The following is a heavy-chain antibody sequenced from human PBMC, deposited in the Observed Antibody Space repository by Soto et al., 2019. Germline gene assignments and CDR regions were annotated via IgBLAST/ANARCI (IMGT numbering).Heavy chain of an antibody. J-gene: IGHJ6*02. D-gene: IGHD2-15*01. CDR1: GFTFCSYA. CDR3: AKLLRSGDYYHGMDV. V-gene: IGHV3-23*01. CDR2: ISGSSGST. Sequence: PGGSLSLSCAASGFTFCSYAMSWVRQAPGKGLEWVSAISGSSGSTYYADSVKGRFTISRDNSKNTLYLQMNSLRAEDTAVYYCAKLLRSGDYYHGMDVWGQGTTVTVSS.